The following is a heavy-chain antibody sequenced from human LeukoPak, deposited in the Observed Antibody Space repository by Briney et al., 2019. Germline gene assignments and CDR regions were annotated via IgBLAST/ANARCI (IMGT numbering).Heavy chain of an antibody. CDR1: GFTFSSYT. V-gene: IGHV3-48*02. J-gene: IGHJ5*02. CDR3: ARGAVAGGYCTIGVCSYNWFDP. CDR2: ISSSSSSI. Sequence: PGGSLRLSCAASGFTFSSYTMNWVRQAPGKGLEWVSYISSSSSSIYYADSVKGRFTISRDNAKNSLYLQMNSLRDEDTAVYYCARGAVAGGYCTIGVCSYNWFDPWGQGTLVTVSS. D-gene: IGHD2-8*01.